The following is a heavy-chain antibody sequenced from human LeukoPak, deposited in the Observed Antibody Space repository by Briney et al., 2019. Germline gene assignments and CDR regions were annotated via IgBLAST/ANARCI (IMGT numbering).Heavy chain of an antibody. V-gene: IGHV4-39*01. D-gene: IGHD3-10*01. CDR3: ARIYYGLGVYFDY. Sequence: SETLSLTCTVSGGSISSSSYYWGWIRQPPGKGLEWIGSVYYSGSTYYNPSLKSQVTISVDTSKNQFSLKLSSVTAADTAVYYCARIYYGLGVYFDYWGQGTLVTVSS. CDR2: VYYSGST. J-gene: IGHJ4*02. CDR1: GGSISSSSYY.